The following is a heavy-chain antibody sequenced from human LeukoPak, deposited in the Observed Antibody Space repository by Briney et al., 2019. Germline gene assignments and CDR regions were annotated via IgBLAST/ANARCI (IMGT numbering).Heavy chain of an antibody. J-gene: IGHJ4*02. CDR1: GFTFSSSW. Sequence: TGGSLRLSCAASGFTFSSSWMSWVRQAPGKGLEWVANIKQDGSEIYYVDSVKGRFTISRDNAKNSLYLQMNSLRAEDTAVYYCAREAGGRLDYWGQGTLVTVSS. D-gene: IGHD2-21*02. CDR3: AREAGGRLDY. CDR2: IKQDGSEI. V-gene: IGHV3-7*05.